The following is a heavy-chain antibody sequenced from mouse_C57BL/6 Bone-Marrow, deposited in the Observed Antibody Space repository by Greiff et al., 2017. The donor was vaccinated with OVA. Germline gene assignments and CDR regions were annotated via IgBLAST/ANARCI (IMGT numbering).Heavy chain of an antibody. CDR2: IYPGSGST. J-gene: IGHJ3*01. CDR1: GYTFTSYW. CDR3: AVGDYYGSRVAY. D-gene: IGHD1-1*01. Sequence: QVQLQQPGAELVKPGASVKMSCKASGYTFTSYWITWVKQRPGQGLEWIGDIYPGSGSTNYNEKFKSKATLTVDTSSSTAYMQRSSLTSEDSAVYYCAVGDYYGSRVAYWGQGTLVTVSA. V-gene: IGHV1-55*01.